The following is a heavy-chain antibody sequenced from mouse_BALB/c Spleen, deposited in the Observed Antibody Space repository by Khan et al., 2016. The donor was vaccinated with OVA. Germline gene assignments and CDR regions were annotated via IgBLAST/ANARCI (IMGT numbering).Heavy chain of an antibody. CDR2: VSTGGSYT. J-gene: IGHJ3*01. V-gene: IGHV5-6*01. CDR3: TRLAYYYDSEGFAY. Sequence: EVQGVESGGDLVKPGGSLKLSCAASGFTFSTYGMSWVRQTPDKRLEWVATVSTGGSYTYYPDSVKGRFTISRDNAKNTLYLQMSSLKSEDTAMFYCTRLAYYYDSEGFAYWGQGTLVIVSA. CDR1: GFTFSTYG. D-gene: IGHD1-1*01.